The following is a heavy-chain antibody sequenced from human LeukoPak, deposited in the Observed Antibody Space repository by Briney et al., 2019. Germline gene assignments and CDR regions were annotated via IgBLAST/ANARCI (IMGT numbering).Heavy chain of an antibody. Sequence: ASVKVSCKASGGPFSSYAISWVRQAPGHGLEWMGGIIPIFGTANYAQKFQGRVTITADKSTSTACMELSSLRSEDRGVYYCASPTRIRWYMDVWGKGTTVTVSS. J-gene: IGHJ6*03. D-gene: IGHD4-17*01. CDR3: ASPTRIRWYMDV. CDR2: IIPIFGTA. CDR1: GGPFSSYA. V-gene: IGHV1-69*06.